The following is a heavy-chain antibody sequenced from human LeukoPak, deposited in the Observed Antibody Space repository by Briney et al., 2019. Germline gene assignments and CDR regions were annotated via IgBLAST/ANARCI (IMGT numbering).Heavy chain of an antibody. CDR3: AREGLRVPAAIKLRAGNYYFDY. CDR2: INHSGST. D-gene: IGHD2-2*02. CDR1: GGSFSGYY. V-gene: IGHV4-34*01. J-gene: IGHJ4*02. Sequence: SETLSLTCAVYGGSFSGYYWSWIRQPPGKGLEWIGEINHSGSTNYNPSLKSRVTISVDTSKNQFSLKLSSVTAAYTAVYYCAREGLRVPAAIKLRAGNYYFDYWGQGTLVTVSS.